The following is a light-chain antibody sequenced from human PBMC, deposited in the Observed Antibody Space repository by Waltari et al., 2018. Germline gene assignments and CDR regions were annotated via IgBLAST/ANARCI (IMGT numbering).Light chain of an antibody. J-gene: IGKJ2*01. Sequence: DIQMTQSPSSLSASVGDRVTITCRASQSISSYLNWYQQKPGKAPKLLIYAASSLQSGVPSRFSGSGSGTDFTLTISSLQPEDVATYYCQQSYSTPPYTFGKGTKLEIK. CDR1: QSISSY. CDR2: AAS. V-gene: IGKV1-39*01. CDR3: QQSYSTPPYT.